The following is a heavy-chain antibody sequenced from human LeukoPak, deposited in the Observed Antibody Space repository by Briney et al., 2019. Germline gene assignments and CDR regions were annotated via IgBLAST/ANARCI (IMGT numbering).Heavy chain of an antibody. Sequence: SETLSLTCTVSGGSISSYYWSWIRQPPGKGLEWIGDIYYSGSTIYNPSLKSRVTISVDTSKNQFSLKLSSVTAADTAVYFCARSVAVAGWFDPWGQGTLVTVSS. V-gene: IGHV4-59*01. CDR1: GGSISSYY. D-gene: IGHD6-19*01. J-gene: IGHJ5*02. CDR2: IYYSGST. CDR3: ARSVAVAGWFDP.